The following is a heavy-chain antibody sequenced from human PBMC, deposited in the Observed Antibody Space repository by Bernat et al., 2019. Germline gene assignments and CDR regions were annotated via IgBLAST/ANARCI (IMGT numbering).Heavy chain of an antibody. J-gene: IGHJ4*02. CDR3: ARDTYDILTGPLANNFDY. CDR2: ISYDGSNK. Sequence: QVQLVESGGGVVQPGRSLRLSCAASGFTFSSYAMHWVRQAPGKGLEWVAVISYDGSNKYYADFVKGRFTISRDNSKNTLYLQMNSLRAEDTAVYYCARDTYDILTGPLANNFDYWGQGTLVTVSS. CDR1: GFTFSSYA. V-gene: IGHV3-30-3*01. D-gene: IGHD3-9*01.